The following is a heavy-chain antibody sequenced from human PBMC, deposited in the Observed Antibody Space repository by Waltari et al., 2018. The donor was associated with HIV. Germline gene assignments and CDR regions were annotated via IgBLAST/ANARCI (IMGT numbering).Heavy chain of an antibody. CDR1: GYTFAGYY. J-gene: IGHJ4*02. CDR3: VRGTLTLDY. V-gene: IGHV1-2*02. Sequence: QVQLVQSGAEVKKPGASVKVSCKASGYTFAGYYIHWVRQAPGQGLEWMGWIDHKSGGTKYAQKFQGRVTMTRDTSISTAYMELSRLRSDDTAVYYCVRGTLTLDYWGQGTLVTVSS. CDR2: IDHKSGGT. D-gene: IGHD1-1*01.